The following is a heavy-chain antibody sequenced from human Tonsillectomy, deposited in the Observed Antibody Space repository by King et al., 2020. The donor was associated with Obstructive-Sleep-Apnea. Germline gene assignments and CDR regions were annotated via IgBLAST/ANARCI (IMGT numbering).Heavy chain of an antibody. Sequence: QLVQSGGGFVQPGGSLRLSCAASGFTFRSYWMSWVRQAPGKGLEWVAKIKQDGIEKYYVDSVKGRFTISRDNAKNSLYLHMNSLRADDTAVYYCARDRIAVAEWFFDYWGQGTLVTVSS. CDR1: GFTFRSYW. J-gene: IGHJ4*02. CDR2: IKQDGIEK. CDR3: ARDRIAVAEWFFDY. V-gene: IGHV3-7*01. D-gene: IGHD6-19*01.